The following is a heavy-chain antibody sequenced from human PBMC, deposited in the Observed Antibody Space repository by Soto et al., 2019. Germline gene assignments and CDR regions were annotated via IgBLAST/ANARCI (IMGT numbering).Heavy chain of an antibody. J-gene: IGHJ3*02. CDR1: GGSISSYY. D-gene: IGHD5-12*01. CDR2: IYYSGST. Sequence: SETLSLTCTVSGGSISSYYCSWIRQPPGKGLEWIGYIYYSGSTNYNPSLKSRVTISVDTSKNQFSLKLSSVTAADTAVYYCARDFGWLRSGAFDIWGQGTMVTVPS. CDR3: ARDFGWLRSGAFDI. V-gene: IGHV4-59*01.